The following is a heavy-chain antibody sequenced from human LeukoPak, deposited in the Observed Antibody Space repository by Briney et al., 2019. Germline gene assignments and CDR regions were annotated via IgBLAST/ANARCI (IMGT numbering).Heavy chain of an antibody. Sequence: PGRSLRLSCEASGFTFSSYWMSWVRQAPGKGLEWVANIKQDGSEKYYVDSLKGRFTISRGNAKNSLYLQMNSLRAEDTAVYYCARDGPRVPTIFGTFDRWGQGTLVTVSS. J-gene: IGHJ5*02. V-gene: IGHV3-7*01. CDR3: ARDGPRVPTIFGTFDR. CDR2: IKQDGSEK. CDR1: GFTFSSYW. D-gene: IGHD3-3*01.